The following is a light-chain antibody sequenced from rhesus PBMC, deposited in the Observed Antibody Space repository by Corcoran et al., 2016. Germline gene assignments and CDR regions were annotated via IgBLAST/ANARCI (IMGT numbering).Light chain of an antibody. V-gene: IGKV3-24*01. CDR1: QRVSSS. Sequence: EIVMTQSPATLSLSPGGRATLYCRASQRVSSSLAWYKQKPGQAPRLLIDGASLRATGSPYRFRGIGSWTDFTLTIRILEPEDVAVYSCLQPSIWPWTFGQGTKVDIK. J-gene: IGKJ1*01. CDR2: GAS. CDR3: LQPSIWPWT.